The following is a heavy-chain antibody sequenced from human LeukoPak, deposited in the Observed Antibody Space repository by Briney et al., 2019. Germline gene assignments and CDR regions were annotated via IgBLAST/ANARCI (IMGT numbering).Heavy chain of an antibody. CDR3: ARVKQGVVAYDY. V-gene: IGHV4-59*01. Sequence: PSETLSLTCTVSGGSISSYYWSWIRQPPGKGLEWIGYIYYSGSTNYNPSLKSRVTISVDTSKNQFSLKLSSVTAADTAVYYCARVKQGVVAYDYWGLGTLVTVSS. CDR2: IYYSGST. J-gene: IGHJ4*02. D-gene: IGHD3-22*01. CDR1: GGSISSYY.